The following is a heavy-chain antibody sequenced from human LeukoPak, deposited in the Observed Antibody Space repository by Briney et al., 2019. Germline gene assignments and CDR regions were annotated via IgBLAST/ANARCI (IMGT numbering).Heavy chain of an antibody. V-gene: IGHV3-11*01. D-gene: IGHD6-19*01. Sequence: GGSLRLSCAASGFKFRDYYMSWIRQAPGRGLEWISYITMSGSVIQYSSSVKGRFTTSRDNARNSLYLQMNSLRADDTAVYYCARGGWSRGWFDPWGQGTLVTVSS. CDR3: ARGGWSRGWFDP. CDR2: ITMSGSVI. J-gene: IGHJ5*02. CDR1: GFKFRDYY.